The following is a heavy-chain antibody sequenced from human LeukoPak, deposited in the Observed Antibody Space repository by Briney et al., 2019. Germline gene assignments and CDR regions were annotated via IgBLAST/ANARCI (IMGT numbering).Heavy chain of an antibody. CDR1: GYTFTSYG. V-gene: IGHV1-18*01. D-gene: IGHD1-26*01. J-gene: IGHJ2*01. Sequence: VSVKVSCKASGYTFTSYGISWVRQAPGQGLEWMGWISAYNGNTNYAQKLQGRVTMTTDTSTSTAYMELRSLRSDDTAVYYCARIGRGDPNWYFDLWGRGTLVTVSS. CDR2: ISAYNGNT. CDR3: ARIGRGDPNWYFDL.